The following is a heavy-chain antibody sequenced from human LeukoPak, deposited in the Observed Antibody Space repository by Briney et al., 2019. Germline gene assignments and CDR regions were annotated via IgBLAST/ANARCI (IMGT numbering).Heavy chain of an antibody. D-gene: IGHD1-26*01. CDR3: ARSSGSYPLDY. CDR2: ISSNGGST. J-gene: IGHJ4*02. V-gene: IGHV3-64*01. Sequence: GGSLRPSCAASGFTFSSYAMHWVRQAPGKGLEYVSAISSNGGSTYYANSVKGRFTISRDNSKNTLYLQMGSLRAEDMAVYYCARSSGSYPLDYWGPGTLVTVSS. CDR1: GFTFSSYA.